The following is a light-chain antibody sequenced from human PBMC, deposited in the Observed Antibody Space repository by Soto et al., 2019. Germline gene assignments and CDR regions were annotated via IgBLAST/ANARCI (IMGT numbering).Light chain of an antibody. CDR2: PAS. CDR3: QQYNNWPPIT. Sequence: DIQLTQSPSFLSASVVDRVTIACLASQDIKSYLAWYQQKPGKAPKLLIYPASTLQSGVPSRFSGSGSGTEFTLTISSLQPEDFAVYYCQQYNNWPPITFGQGTKVDI. J-gene: IGKJ1*01. CDR1: QDIKSY. V-gene: IGKV1-9*01.